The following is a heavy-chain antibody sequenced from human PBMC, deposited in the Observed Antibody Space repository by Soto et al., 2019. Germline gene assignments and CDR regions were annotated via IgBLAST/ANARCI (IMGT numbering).Heavy chain of an antibody. J-gene: IGHJ6*02. D-gene: IGHD6-19*01. CDR1: GFTFSSYG. Sequence: QVQLVESGGGVVQPGRSLRLSCAASGFTFSSYGMHWVRQDPGKWLEWVAVISSDGSNKYYADSVKGRVTISRDNSKNTLNRQMNSLRADDTAVYYCAKDNIAVAVIPPPINYYYGMDVWGQGTTVTVAS. CDR2: ISSDGSNK. V-gene: IGHV3-30*18. CDR3: AKDNIAVAVIPPPINYYYGMDV.